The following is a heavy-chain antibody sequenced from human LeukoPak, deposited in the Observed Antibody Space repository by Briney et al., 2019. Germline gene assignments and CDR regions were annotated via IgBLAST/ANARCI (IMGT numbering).Heavy chain of an antibody. Sequence: SETLSLTCTVSGGSISSSSYYWGWIRQPPGKGLEWIGSIYYSGSTYYNPSLKSRVTISVDTSKNQFSLKLSSVTAADTAVYYCARHEGLGPFDRWGQGTLVTVSS. V-gene: IGHV4-39*01. CDR3: ARHEGLGPFDR. CDR1: GGSISSSSYY. CDR2: IYYSGST. J-gene: IGHJ4*02.